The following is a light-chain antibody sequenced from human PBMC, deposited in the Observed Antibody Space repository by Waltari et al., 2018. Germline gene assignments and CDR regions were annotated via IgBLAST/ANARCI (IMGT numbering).Light chain of an antibody. CDR3: HQRNNWPFT. V-gene: IGKV3-11*01. J-gene: IGKJ2*01. Sequence: MGLTQSPATLSLSPGERATLSCRASQSVSSKLAWYQQKPGQAPRLLMYDASNRATGIPARFSGSGSGTDFTLTISSLEPEDFAVYYCHQRNNWPFTFGQGTKLEIK. CDR2: DAS. CDR1: QSVSSK.